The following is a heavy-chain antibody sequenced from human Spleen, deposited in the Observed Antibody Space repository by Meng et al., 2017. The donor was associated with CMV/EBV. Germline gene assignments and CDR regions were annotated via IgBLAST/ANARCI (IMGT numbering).Heavy chain of an antibody. Sequence: LSLTCAASGFTFSSYWMSWVRQAPGKGLEWVANIKQDGSEKYYADSVKGRFTISRDNSEDTLFLQMSSLRPEDTAVYYCAKALLGYCSSFSCRGYYGMDGWGQGTTVTVSS. J-gene: IGHJ6*02. CDR3: AKALLGYCSSFSCRGYYGMDG. V-gene: IGHV3-7*01. CDR2: IKQDGSEK. D-gene: IGHD2-2*01. CDR1: GFTFSSYW.